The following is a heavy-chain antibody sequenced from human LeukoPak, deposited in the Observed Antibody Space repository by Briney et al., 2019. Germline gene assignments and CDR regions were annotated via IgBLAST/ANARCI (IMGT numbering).Heavy chain of an antibody. CDR3: ARGEYYYGSGSSNRPFDY. J-gene: IGHJ4*02. Sequence: GGSLRLSCAASGFPFSSYAMHWVRQAPGKGLEWVAVISYDGSNKYYADSVKGRFTISRDNSKNTLYLQMNSLRAEDTAVYYCARGEYYYGSGSSNRPFDYWGQGTLVTVSS. V-gene: IGHV3-30-3*01. D-gene: IGHD3-10*01. CDR1: GFPFSSYA. CDR2: ISYDGSNK.